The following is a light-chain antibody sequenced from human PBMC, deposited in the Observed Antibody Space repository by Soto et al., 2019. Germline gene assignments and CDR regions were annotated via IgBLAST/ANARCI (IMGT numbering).Light chain of an antibody. CDR2: GAS. Sequence: ESMLTQSPGTLSLSPGERATLSCRASQSVSTRYLAWYQQKPGQAPRLLIYGASIMATGIPDRFSGSGSGTDFTLTISRLEPEDFVVYYCHQFGSSPPAFTFVQGTKLEI. CDR3: HQFGSSPPAFT. J-gene: IGKJ2*01. V-gene: IGKV3-20*01. CDR1: QSVSTRY.